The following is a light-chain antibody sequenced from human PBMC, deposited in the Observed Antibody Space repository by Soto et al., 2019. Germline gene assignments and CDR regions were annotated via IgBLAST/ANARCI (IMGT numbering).Light chain of an antibody. CDR2: EDR. J-gene: IGLJ2*01. V-gene: IGLV3-1*01. Sequence: SYELTQPPSVSVSPGQTGSITCSGDKLGDKYAYWYQQKPGQSPVLVIYEDRKRPSGIPERFSGSNSGNTATLTISGTQAVDEADYYCQAWDSTTDVVFGGGTQLTVL. CDR1: KLGDKY. CDR3: QAWDSTTDVV.